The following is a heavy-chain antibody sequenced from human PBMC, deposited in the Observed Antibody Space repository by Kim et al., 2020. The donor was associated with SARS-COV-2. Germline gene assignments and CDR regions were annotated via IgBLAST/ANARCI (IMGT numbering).Heavy chain of an antibody. CDR1: GFTFSGFA. J-gene: IGHJ4*02. V-gene: IGHV3-49*03. D-gene: IGHD5-18*01. CDR2: ITSKAAGGTI. CDR3: NKGHTYGLH. Sequence: GGSLRLSCTASGFTFSGFAMSWFRQGPGEGLEWVVFITSKAAGGTIEYAASVKCRFIIARDDSKSIAYLQMNSLKIDDSAVYYCNKGHTYGLHWGQGTLVIVSS.